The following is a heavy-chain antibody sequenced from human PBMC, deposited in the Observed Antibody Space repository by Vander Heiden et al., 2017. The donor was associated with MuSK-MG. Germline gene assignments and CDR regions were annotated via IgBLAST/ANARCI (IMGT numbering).Heavy chain of an antibody. CDR3: AREGGIAAQFYGMDV. J-gene: IGHJ6*02. CDR1: GYTFTSYR. V-gene: IGHV1-18*01. Sequence: QVQLVQSGAAVKQPGASVNVSCKSSGYTFTSYRFSWVRPAPGQGLEWLGWISAYNGNTNYAQKLQGRVTMTTDTSTSTAYMELRSLRSDDTAVYYCAREGGIAAQFYGMDVWGQGTTVTVSS. D-gene: IGHD6-6*01. CDR2: ISAYNGNT.